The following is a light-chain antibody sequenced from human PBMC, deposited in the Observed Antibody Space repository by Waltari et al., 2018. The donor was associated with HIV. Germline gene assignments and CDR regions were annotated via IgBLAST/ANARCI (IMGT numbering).Light chain of an antibody. CDR1: QGIINF. V-gene: IGKV1-16*01. Sequence: IQMTQSPASLSASVGDRVPTTCRASQGIINFLAWFQQKPGKAPKSLIFSASTLHPGVPSRFSGSGSGTDFTLTISNLQFEDFATYYCQQYNSYPQTFAQGTKV. J-gene: IGKJ1*01. CDR3: QQYNSYPQT. CDR2: SAS.